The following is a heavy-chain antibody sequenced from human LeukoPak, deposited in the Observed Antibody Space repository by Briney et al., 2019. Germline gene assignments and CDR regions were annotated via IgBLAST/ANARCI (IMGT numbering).Heavy chain of an antibody. CDR2: IYYSGIT. J-gene: IGHJ4*02. D-gene: IGHD4-23*01. CDR3: ARELYGGNSGFDY. Sequence: PSETLSLTCTVSGGSISSSSYYWGWIRQPPGKGLEWIGSIYYSGITYYNPSLKSRVTISVDTSKNQFYLKLSSVTAADTAVYYCARELYGGNSGFDYWGQGTLVTVSS. V-gene: IGHV4-39*07. CDR1: GGSISSSSYY.